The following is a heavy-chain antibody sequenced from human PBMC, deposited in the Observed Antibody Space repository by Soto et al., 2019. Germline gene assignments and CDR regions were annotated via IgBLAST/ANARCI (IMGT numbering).Heavy chain of an antibody. J-gene: IGHJ5*02. CDR2: IYYSGFT. CDR3: ARHYGTDYTGSGSYSWFDP. V-gene: IGHV4-39*01. CDR1: GGSVSSSSYY. D-gene: IGHD3-10*01. Sequence: QPQLQESGPGLVRPSETLSLTCTVSGGSVSSSSYYWGWIRQPPGKGLEWIGSIYYSGFTYSNVSLKSRVTLSVDKSKNQFSLNLNAVTAADTDVYYCARHYGTDYTGSGSYSWFDPWGQGTLVTVSS.